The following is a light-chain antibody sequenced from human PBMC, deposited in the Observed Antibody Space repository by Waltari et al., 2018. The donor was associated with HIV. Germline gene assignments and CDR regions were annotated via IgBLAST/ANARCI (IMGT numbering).Light chain of an antibody. V-gene: IGLV1-44*01. CDR2: SNN. CDR1: SATIGRNT. Sequence: HSVLTQPPSASGTPGPRVTISCSGTSATIGRNTVHCYQQLPGTAPKLLIYSNNQRPSGVPDRFSGSKSGTSASLAISGLQSEDEADYYCAAWDDSLNGVVFGGGTKLTVL. CDR3: AAWDDSLNGVV. J-gene: IGLJ2*01.